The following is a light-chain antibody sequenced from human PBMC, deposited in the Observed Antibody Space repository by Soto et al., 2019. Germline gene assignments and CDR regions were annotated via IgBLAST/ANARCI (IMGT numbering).Light chain of an antibody. CDR3: QQYGSSPPWK. CDR2: GAS. V-gene: IGKV3-20*01. CDR1: PSVSSSY. J-gene: IGKJ1*01. Sequence: EIVLTQSPGTLSLSPGERATLSCRASPSVSSSYLAWYQQKPGQAPRLLIYGASSRATGIPDRFSGSGSGTYFTLTISRLEPEDFSVYYCQQYGSSPPWKFGHGTKVEIK.